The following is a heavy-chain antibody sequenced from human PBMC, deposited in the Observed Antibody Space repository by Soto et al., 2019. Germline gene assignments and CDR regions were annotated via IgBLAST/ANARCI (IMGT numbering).Heavy chain of an antibody. CDR1: GGTFSSYA. CDR2: IIPIFGTA. CDR3: ARDSLYWDGSGSYYQLIYFDY. D-gene: IGHD3-10*01. J-gene: IGHJ4*02. V-gene: IGHV1-69*01. Sequence: QVQLVQSGAEVKKPGSSVKVSCKASGGTFSSYAISWVRQAPGQGLEWMGGIIPIFGTANYAQKFQGRVTITADESTSTAYMELSSLRSEDTAVYYCARDSLYWDGSGSYYQLIYFDYWGQGTLVTVSS.